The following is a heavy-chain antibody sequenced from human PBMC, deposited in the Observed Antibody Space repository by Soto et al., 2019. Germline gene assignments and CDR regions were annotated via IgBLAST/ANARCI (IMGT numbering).Heavy chain of an antibody. J-gene: IGHJ4*02. V-gene: IGHV1-46*01. CDR1: GYTFTGYY. CDR2: ISPSGGST. CDR3: ARVGATIGSYYFDY. D-gene: IGHD5-12*01. Sequence: ASVKVSCKTSGYTFTGYYMHWVRQAPGQGLEWMGIISPSGGSTSYAQKFQGRVTMTRDTSTSTVYMELSSLRSEDTAVYYCARVGATIGSYYFDYWGQGTLVTVSS.